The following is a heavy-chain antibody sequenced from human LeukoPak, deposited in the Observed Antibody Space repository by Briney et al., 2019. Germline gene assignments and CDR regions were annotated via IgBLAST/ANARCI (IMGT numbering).Heavy chain of an antibody. CDR1: GYSFTTYW. D-gene: IGHD3-22*01. J-gene: IGHJ4*02. CDR3: ARLSSGYSFDY. CDR2: IFPSDSDT. Sequence: GESLKISCRGSGYSFTTYWIGWVRQMPGRGLEWMGIIFPSDSDTTYSPSFQGQVTISAAKSISTASLQWSSLKASDTAMYYCARLSSGYSFDYWGQGNLVTVSS. V-gene: IGHV5-51*01.